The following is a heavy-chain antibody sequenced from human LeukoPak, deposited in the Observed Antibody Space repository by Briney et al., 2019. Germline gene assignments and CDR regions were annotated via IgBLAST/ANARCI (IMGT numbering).Heavy chain of an antibody. CDR1: GGSISSSNYY. V-gene: IGHV4-39*07. J-gene: IGHJ5*02. CDR2: INYGGTT. Sequence: SETLSLTCTVSGGSISSSNYYWSWIRQPPGKELEWLASINYGGTTYYNPSLKSRVTISVDTSKNQFSLKVSSVTAADTAIYYCARGYNWFDHWGQGTLVTVSS. CDR3: ARGYNWFDH.